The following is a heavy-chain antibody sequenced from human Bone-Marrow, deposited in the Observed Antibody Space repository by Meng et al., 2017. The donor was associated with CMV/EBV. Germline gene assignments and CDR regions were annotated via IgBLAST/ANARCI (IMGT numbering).Heavy chain of an antibody. J-gene: IGHJ5*02. D-gene: IGHD5-18*01. V-gene: IGHV3-74*01. CDR2: INSDGSTT. CDR3: ARGKFQSVGIVYSYFDP. Sequence: GESLKISCAASGLSLSTYWMHWVRQAPGKGLVWVSRINSDGSTTNYADSVKGRFTISRDNAKNTLYLQMNSLRAEDTAVYYCARGKFQSVGIVYSYFDPWGQGALVTVSS. CDR1: GLSLSTYW.